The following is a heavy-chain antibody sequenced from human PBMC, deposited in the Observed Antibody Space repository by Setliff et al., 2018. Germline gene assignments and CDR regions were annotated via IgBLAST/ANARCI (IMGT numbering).Heavy chain of an antibody. CDR2: IYNSDST. J-gene: IGHJ4*02. D-gene: IGHD2-15*01. Sequence: GSLRLSCVVSGLIVSDIHMTWVRQTPGKGLEWLSVIYNSDSTYYTDSVKGRFTISRDNSKNTVYLQMNNLRADDTAVYYCAGRRANAASFDHWGQGALVTVSS. V-gene: IGHV3-53*01. CDR1: GLIVSDIH. CDR3: AGRRANAASFDH.